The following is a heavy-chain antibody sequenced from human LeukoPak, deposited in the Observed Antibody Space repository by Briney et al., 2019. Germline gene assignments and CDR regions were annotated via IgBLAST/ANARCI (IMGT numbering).Heavy chain of an antibody. D-gene: IGHD3-22*01. Sequence: SETLSPTCTVAGGSISSGGYDWSWLRQPPGKGLEWIAYMYYSDSTYYNPSLKSRVTMSADTSKNQLSLKLSSVTAADTAVYYCARPYYYDSRFDPWGQGILVTVSS. CDR2: MYYSDST. CDR3: ARPYYYDSRFDP. V-gene: IGHV4-30-4*01. CDR1: GGSISSGGYD. J-gene: IGHJ5*02.